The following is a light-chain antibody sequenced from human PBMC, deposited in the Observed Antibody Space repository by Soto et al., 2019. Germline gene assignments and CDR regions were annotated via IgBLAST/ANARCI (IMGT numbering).Light chain of an antibody. J-gene: IGKJ5*01. Sequence: DIQMTQSPSGVSASVGDRVTIICQASQGISRSLAWYQQKPGKAPKLLIYAASSLQSGVPSRFGGSGFGTDFTLTISSLQPEDSAIYYCQQADTFPITFGQGTRLEI. CDR2: AAS. CDR1: QGISRS. CDR3: QQADTFPIT. V-gene: IGKV1D-12*01.